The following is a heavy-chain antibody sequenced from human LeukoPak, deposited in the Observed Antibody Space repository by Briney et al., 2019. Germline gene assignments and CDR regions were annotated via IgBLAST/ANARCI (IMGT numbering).Heavy chain of an antibody. D-gene: IGHD3-10*01. J-gene: IGHJ4*02. CDR3: AREVESWFGDLLSYFDS. CDR2: IYHRGNT. V-gene: IGHV4-38-2*02. CDR1: GFSIGTGYS. Sequence: ASETLSLTCSVSGFSIGTGYSWGWIRQPPGKGLEWIGTIYHRGNTYYNPSLMSRVAISLDTSKNQFSLRLTSVTAADTALYYCAREVESWFGDLLSYFDSWGQGTQVTVSS.